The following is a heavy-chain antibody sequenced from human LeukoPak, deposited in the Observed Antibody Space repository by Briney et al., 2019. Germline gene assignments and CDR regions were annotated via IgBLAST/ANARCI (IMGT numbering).Heavy chain of an antibody. V-gene: IGHV3-23*01. J-gene: IGHJ4*02. CDR1: RFTFSGYA. CDR3: AKARGYCSGGTCYSGFDY. CDR2: ITGSGDTT. Sequence: GSLRLSCAASRFTFSGYAMSWVRQAPGKGLEWVSTITGSGDTTYYADSVKGRFTISRDNSKNTLYLQMNSLRAEDTAVYYCAKARGYCSGGTCYSGFDYWGQGTLVTVSS. D-gene: IGHD2-15*01.